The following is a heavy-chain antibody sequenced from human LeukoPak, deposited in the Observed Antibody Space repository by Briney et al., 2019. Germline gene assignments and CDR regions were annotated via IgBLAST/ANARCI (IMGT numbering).Heavy chain of an antibody. J-gene: IGHJ5*02. D-gene: IGHD3-22*01. Sequence: ASMKVSCKASGGTFSSYAISWVRQAPGQGLEWMGGIIPIFGTANYAQKFQGRVTITADESTSTAYMELSSLRSEDTAVYYCARDSSGYYSVWFDPWGQGTLVTVSS. CDR2: IIPIFGTA. CDR1: GGTFSSYA. V-gene: IGHV1-69*13. CDR3: ARDSSGYYSVWFDP.